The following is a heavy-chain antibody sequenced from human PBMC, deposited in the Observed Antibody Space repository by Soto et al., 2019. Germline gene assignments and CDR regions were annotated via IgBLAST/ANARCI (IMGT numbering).Heavy chain of an antibody. Sequence: ASVKVSCKASGGTFSSYAISWVRQAPGQGLEWMGGIIPIFGTANYAQKFQGRVTITADESTSTAYMELSSLRSEDTAVYYCARNRGYYDSSGYYEPQLDYWGQGTLVTVSS. V-gene: IGHV1-69*13. CDR2: IIPIFGTA. J-gene: IGHJ4*02. D-gene: IGHD3-22*01. CDR3: ARNRGYYDSSGYYEPQLDY. CDR1: GGTFSSYA.